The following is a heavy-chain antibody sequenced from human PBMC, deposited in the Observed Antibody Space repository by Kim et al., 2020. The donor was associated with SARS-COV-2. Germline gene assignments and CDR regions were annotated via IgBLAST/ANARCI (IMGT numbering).Heavy chain of an antibody. D-gene: IGHD2-2*01. V-gene: IGHV3-15*01. CDR1: GFTFSNAW. CDR3: TTDTLGYCSSTSCYSGGH. Sequence: GGSLRLSCAASGFTFSNAWMSWVRQAPGKGLEWVGRIKSKTDGGTTDYAAPVKGRFTISRDDSKNTLYLQMNSLKTEDTAVYYCTTDTLGYCSSTSCYSGGHWGQGTLVTVSS. CDR2: IKSKTDGGTT. J-gene: IGHJ4*02.